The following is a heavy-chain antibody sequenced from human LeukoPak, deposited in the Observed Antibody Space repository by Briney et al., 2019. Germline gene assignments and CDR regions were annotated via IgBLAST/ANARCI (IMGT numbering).Heavy chain of an antibody. Sequence: ASVKVSCKASGYTFTSYGISWVRQAPGQGLEWMGWISAYNGSTNYAQKLQGRVTMTTDTSTSTAYMELRSLRSDDTAVYYCARDNEYYYGSGSYHWGQGTLVTVSS. J-gene: IGHJ5*02. CDR2: ISAYNGST. CDR3: ARDNEYYYGSGSYH. D-gene: IGHD3-10*01. V-gene: IGHV1-18*01. CDR1: GYTFTSYG.